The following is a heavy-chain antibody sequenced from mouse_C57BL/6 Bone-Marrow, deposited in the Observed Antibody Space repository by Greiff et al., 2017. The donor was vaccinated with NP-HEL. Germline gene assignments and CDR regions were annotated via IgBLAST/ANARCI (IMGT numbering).Heavy chain of an antibody. J-gene: IGHJ4*01. V-gene: IGHV3-6*01. Sequence: EVQLQASGPGLVKPSQSLSLTCSVTGYSITSGYHWNWIRQFPGNKLVWLGFISYACSNNYNPSLKNRISITRDTSKNQFFLKLNSVTTEDTATYYCARDLLPFLDYWGQGTSVTVSS. CDR3: ARDLLPFLDY. CDR1: GYSITSGYH. D-gene: IGHD2-1*01. CDR2: ISYACSN.